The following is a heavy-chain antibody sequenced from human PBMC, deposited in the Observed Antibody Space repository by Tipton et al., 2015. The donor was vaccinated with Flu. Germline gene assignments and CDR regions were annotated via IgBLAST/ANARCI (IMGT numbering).Heavy chain of an antibody. CDR1: GGSLSTSTDY. V-gene: IGHV4-39*01. Sequence: TLSLTCTVSGGSLSTSTDYGGWFRQSPGKGLEYIASIYDSGTTYYNPSLKSRVTISIDTSRNQFSLRLSSVTAADTAVYYCARWTSALEAFDIWGRGTMVTVSS. D-gene: IGHD3-3*01. CDR2: IYDSGTT. J-gene: IGHJ3*02. CDR3: ARWTSALEAFDI.